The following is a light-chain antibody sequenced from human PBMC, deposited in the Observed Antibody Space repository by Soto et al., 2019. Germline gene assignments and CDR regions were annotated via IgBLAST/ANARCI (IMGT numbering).Light chain of an antibody. Sequence: EVVLTQSPDTLSLSPGGSATLSCRASQSVSSYLAWYQQRPGQALRLLIYDVSQRATGIPARFSGSGSRTDFTLTITSLEPEDFAIYFCHQRSNWPLTFGGGTKLEIK. J-gene: IGKJ4*01. CDR3: HQRSNWPLT. CDR1: QSVSSY. V-gene: IGKV3-11*01. CDR2: DVS.